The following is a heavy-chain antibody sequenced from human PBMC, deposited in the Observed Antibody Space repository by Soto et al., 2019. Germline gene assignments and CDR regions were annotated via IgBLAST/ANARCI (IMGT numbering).Heavy chain of an antibody. CDR3: ATPACAATWCSPSHNLDH. V-gene: IGHV1-69*09. Sequence: QVQLVQSGAEVKKPESSVKVSCKTSGGTFVRHVISWVRQAPDQGPEWMGKINPLSGISNYAQKFQDRVTFTADTDSSTAYMELSSLRSDDTAVYYCATPACAATWCSPSHNLDHWGQGTLVTVSS. CDR2: INPLSGIS. CDR1: GGTFVRHV. J-gene: IGHJ4*02. D-gene: IGHD2-2*01.